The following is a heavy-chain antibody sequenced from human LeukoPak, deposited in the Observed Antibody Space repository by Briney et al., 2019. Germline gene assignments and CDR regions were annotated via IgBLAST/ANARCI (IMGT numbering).Heavy chain of an antibody. J-gene: IGHJ5*02. CDR1: GGSFSGYY. D-gene: IGHD6-19*01. CDR3: VAYSSDFYWFDP. CDR2: INHSGST. Sequence: SETLSLTCAVYGGSFSGYYWSWIRQPPGKGLEWIGEINHSGSTNYNPSLKSRVTISLDTSTNQFSLKLSSVTTADTAIYYCVAYSSDFYWFDPWGQGTLVTVSS. V-gene: IGHV4-34*01.